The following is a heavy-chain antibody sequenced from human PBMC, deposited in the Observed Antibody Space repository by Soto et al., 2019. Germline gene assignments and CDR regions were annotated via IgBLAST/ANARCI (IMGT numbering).Heavy chain of an antibody. D-gene: IGHD4-17*01. J-gene: IGHJ2*01. V-gene: IGHV1-69*08. CDR1: GGPFSSHT. CDR2: IIPALGTT. CDR3: ARPDFGDYWYFDL. Sequence: QDQLVQSGAEVKKPGSSVKVSCKAFGGPFSSHTFSWVRQAPGQGLEWMGRIIPALGTTTYAQKFQGRVTSTTDESVTRVYMELNSLRTEDTAVYYCARPDFGDYWYFDLWGRGTLVTVSS.